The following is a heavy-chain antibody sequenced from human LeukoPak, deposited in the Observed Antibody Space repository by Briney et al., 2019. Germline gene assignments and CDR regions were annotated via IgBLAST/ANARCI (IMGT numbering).Heavy chain of an antibody. J-gene: IGHJ5*02. V-gene: IGHV3-30*03. CDR3: AILSLGYYYGSGSTHQADWFDP. CDR1: GFTFSSYG. CDR2: ISYDGSNK. D-gene: IGHD3-10*01. Sequence: GGSLRLSCAASGFTFSSYGMHWVRQAPGKGLEWVAVISYDGSNKYYADSVKGRFTISRDNSKNTLYLQMNSLRSEDTAVYYCAILSLGYYYGSGSTHQADWFDPWGQGTLVTVSS.